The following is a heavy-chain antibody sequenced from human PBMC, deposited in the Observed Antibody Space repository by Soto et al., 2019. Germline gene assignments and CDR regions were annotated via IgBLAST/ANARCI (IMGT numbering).Heavy chain of an antibody. J-gene: IGHJ5*02. CDR3: SARVGATPPIT. D-gene: IGHD1-26*01. CDR1: GGSVSSDSYH. Sequence: QVQLEESGPGLVKPSETLSLRCTVSGGSVSSDSYHWCWVRQPPGKGLEWIGNIYYSGTTNYHPSLESRVSMPVDTSKNQFSLKLSSVTAADTAVYYCSARVGATPPITWGQGTLVIVSS. V-gene: IGHV4-61*01. CDR2: IYYSGTT.